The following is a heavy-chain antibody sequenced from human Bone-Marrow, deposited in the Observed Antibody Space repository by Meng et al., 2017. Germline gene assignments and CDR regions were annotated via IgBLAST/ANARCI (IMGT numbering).Heavy chain of an antibody. D-gene: IGHD3-22*01. Sequence: GESLKISCAASGFTFDDYGMSWVRQAPGKGLEWVSGINWNGGSTGYADSVKGRFTISRDNAKNSLYLQMNSLRAEDTAVYYCARDSSGYYGVDYWGQGTLVTVSS. CDR2: INWNGGST. V-gene: IGHV3-20*04. CDR3: ARDSSGYYGVDY. CDR1: GFTFDDYG. J-gene: IGHJ4*02.